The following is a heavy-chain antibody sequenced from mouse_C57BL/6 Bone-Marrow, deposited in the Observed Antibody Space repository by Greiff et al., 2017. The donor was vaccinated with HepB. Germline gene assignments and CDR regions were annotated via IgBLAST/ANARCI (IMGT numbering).Heavy chain of an antibody. Sequence: QVQLQQPGAELVKPGASVKLSCKASGYTFTSYWMHWVKQRPGQGLEWIGMIHPNSGSTNYNEKFKSKATLTVDKSSSTAYMQLSSLTSEDSAVYDCARSDYYGGHWYFDVWGTGTTVTVSS. D-gene: IGHD1-1*01. J-gene: IGHJ1*03. CDR2: IHPNSGST. CDR3: ARSDYYGGHWYFDV. CDR1: GYTFTSYW. V-gene: IGHV1-64*01.